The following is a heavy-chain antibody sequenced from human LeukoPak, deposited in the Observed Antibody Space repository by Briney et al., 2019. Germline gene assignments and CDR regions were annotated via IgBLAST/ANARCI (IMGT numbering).Heavy chain of an antibody. CDR2: IYYSGST. CDR1: GGSISSGDYY. CDR3: ARGPIVGATRGWFDP. J-gene: IGHJ5*02. D-gene: IGHD1-26*01. Sequence: SETLSLTCTVSGGSISSGDYYWSWIRQPPGTGLEWIVYIYYSGSTYYNPSLKSRVTISVDTSKNQFSLKLSSVTAADTAVYYCARGPIVGATRGWFDPWGQGTLVTVSS. V-gene: IGHV4-30-4*01.